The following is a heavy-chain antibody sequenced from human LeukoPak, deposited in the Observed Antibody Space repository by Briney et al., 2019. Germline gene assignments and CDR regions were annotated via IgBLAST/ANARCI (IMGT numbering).Heavy chain of an antibody. J-gene: IGHJ6*03. CDR1: GGSIRSYY. CDR3: ARCGTRLPYNMDV. Sequence: PSETLSLTCTVSGGSIRSYYWSWIRQPPGKGLEWIGYIYTSGGTNYNPSLKSRVTISVDTSKNQFSLKLRSVTAADTAVYYCARCGTRLPYNMDVWGKGTTVTVSS. V-gene: IGHV4-4*09. D-gene: IGHD1-1*01. CDR2: IYTSGGT.